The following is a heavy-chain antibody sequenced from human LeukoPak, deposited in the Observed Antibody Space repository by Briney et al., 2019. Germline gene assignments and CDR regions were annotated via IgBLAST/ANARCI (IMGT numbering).Heavy chain of an antibody. CDR1: GGXISTTNW. J-gene: IGHJ4*02. CDR2: VHLSGRT. V-gene: IGHV4-4*02. Sequence: SETLSLTCVVPGGXISTTNWWTWVRQPPGEGLEWIGEVHLSGRTHYNPSLESRVTMSVDMSENHISLRLTSVTAADTAVYYCAREGGPYRPLDYSGQGTLVTVSS. CDR3: AREGGPYRPLDY.